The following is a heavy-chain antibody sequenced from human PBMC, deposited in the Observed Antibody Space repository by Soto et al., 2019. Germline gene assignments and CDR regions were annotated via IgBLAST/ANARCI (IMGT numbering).Heavy chain of an antibody. J-gene: IGHJ4*02. CDR1: GFTFSSYG. Sequence: PGGSLRLSCAASGFTFSSYGMHWVRQAPGKGLEWVAVISYDGSNKYYADSVKGRFTISRDNSKNTLYLQMNSLRAEDTAVYYCAKDSDGTVDYWGQGTLVTVSS. V-gene: IGHV3-30*18. CDR2: ISYDGSNK. CDR3: AKDSDGTVDY. D-gene: IGHD1-1*01.